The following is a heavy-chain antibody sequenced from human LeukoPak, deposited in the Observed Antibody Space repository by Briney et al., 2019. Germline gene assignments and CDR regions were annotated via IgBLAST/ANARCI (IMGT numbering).Heavy chain of an antibody. CDR1: GGSISSSSYY. Sequence: SETLSLTCTVSGGSISSSSYYWGWIRQPPGKGLEWIGSIYYSGSTYYNPSLKSRVTISVDTSKNQFSLKLSSVTAADTAVYYCARHGGGTFSFDYWGQGTLVTVSS. CDR2: IYYSGST. V-gene: IGHV4-39*01. J-gene: IGHJ4*02. CDR3: ARHGGGTFSFDY. D-gene: IGHD3-16*01.